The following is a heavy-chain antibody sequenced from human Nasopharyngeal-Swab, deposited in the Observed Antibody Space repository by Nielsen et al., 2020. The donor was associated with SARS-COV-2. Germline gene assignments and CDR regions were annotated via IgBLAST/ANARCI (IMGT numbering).Heavy chain of an antibody. CDR1: GFNLNDYD. Sequence: GGSLRLSCAASGFNLNDYDMHWVRQGPGKGLEWVSGINGYEGTTFYADSVKGRFTISRDIFKNTLYLQMSSLRAEDTAIYYCARDYRGDIPFDYWGQGSLVTVSS. J-gene: IGHJ4*02. V-gene: IGHV3-23*01. CDR2: INGYEGTT. CDR3: ARDYRGDIPFDY. D-gene: IGHD2-2*02.